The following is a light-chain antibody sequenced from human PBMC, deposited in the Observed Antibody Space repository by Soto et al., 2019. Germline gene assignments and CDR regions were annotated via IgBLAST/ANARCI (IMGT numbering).Light chain of an antibody. CDR1: QSVRITS. V-gene: IGKV3-20*01. CDR2: GAS. CDR3: QQYGNSPRT. J-gene: IGKJ1*01. Sequence: EIVLTQSPGTLSLSPGERATLSCRASQSVRITSLAWYQQKPGRAPRLLIYGASIRATGIPDRFSGSGSGTDFTLTISRLEPEDFAVYYCQQYGNSPRTFGQGTKVEIK.